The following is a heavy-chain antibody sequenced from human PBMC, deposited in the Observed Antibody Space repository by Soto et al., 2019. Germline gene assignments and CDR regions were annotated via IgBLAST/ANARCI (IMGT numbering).Heavy chain of an antibody. CDR2: ISYDGSNK. J-gene: IGHJ6*02. V-gene: IGHV3-30*18. Sequence: GGSLRFSCAASGFTFSSYGMHWVRQAPGKGLEWVAVISYDGSNKYYADSVKGRFTISRDNSKNTLYLQMNSLRAEDTAVYYCAKDRGAARYYYGMDVWGQGTTVTVSS. CDR1: GFTFSSYG. D-gene: IGHD6-6*01. CDR3: AKDRGAARYYYGMDV.